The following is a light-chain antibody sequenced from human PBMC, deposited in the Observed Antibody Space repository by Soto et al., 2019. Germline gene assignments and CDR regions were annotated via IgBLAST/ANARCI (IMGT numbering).Light chain of an antibody. J-gene: IGKJ1*01. V-gene: IGKV3-20*01. Sequence: AQCPVTLSLSAVGGASLSCRASQTVNSYLAWYQQKPGQAPRLLIYGASNRATGIPDRFSGSGSGPAFTLILSRLAVEAFVLYYCHDHGHCRTFGPGTTVDIK. CDR3: HDHGHCRT. CDR2: GAS. CDR1: QTVNSY.